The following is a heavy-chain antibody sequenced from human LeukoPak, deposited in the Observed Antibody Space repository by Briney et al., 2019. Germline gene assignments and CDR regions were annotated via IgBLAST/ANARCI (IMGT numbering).Heavy chain of an antibody. V-gene: IGHV3-74*03. Sequence: GGSLRLSCAASGFTFSTFWMHWVRQAPGKGLMWVSQINNDGSDTKYADSVKGRFTISRDNAKNTVYLQMNSLRAKDTAVYYCARDPLLWELPSDYWGQGTLVTVSS. CDR3: ARDPLLWELPSDY. CDR2: INNDGSDT. CDR1: GFTFSTFW. D-gene: IGHD1-26*01. J-gene: IGHJ4*02.